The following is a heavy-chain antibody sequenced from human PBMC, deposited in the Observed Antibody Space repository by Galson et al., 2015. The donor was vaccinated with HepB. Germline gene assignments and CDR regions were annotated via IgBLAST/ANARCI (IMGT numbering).Heavy chain of an antibody. Sequence: TLSLTCAVSDGSISSDDFYWTWIRQSPGKGLEWIGYIPYSGISYYNLSLKSRVTISEDMSKNQFSLRLSSVTAADTAVYYCARGMVAAPKHWFDSWGQGALVTVSS. CDR3: ARGMVAAPKHWFDS. V-gene: IGHV4-30-4*01. J-gene: IGHJ5*01. CDR2: IPYSGIS. D-gene: IGHD2-15*01. CDR1: DGSISSDDFY.